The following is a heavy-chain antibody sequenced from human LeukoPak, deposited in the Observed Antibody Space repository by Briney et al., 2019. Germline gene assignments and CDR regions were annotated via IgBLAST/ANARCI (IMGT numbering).Heavy chain of an antibody. CDR3: ARDPLRCSYDKCFVKFYFDY. J-gene: IGHJ4*02. D-gene: IGHD3-10*01. CDR1: GYTFRSHY. V-gene: IGHV1-46*01. CDR2: INPSGGTT. Sequence: ASVKVSCKASGYTFRSHYLHWVRHGPGQGLEWVGVINPSGGTTTYARKFQGRVTMTRDTSTSTVYMELNSLTSEDTAVLYCARDPLRCSYDKCFVKFYFDYWARGTRVSV.